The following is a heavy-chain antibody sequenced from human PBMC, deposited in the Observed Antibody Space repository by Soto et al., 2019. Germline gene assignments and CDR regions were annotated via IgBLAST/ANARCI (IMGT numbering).Heavy chain of an antibody. CDR2: ISAYSGNT. CDR3: AREHSSSWRFDY. D-gene: IGHD6-13*01. CDR1: GYTFTSYG. V-gene: IGHV1-8*02. Sequence: ASVKVSCKASGYTFTSYGISWVRQAPGQGLEWMGWISAYSGNTGYAQKFQGRVTMTRNTSISTAYMELSSLRSEFTAVYYCAREHSSSWRFDYWGQGTLVTVSS. J-gene: IGHJ4*02.